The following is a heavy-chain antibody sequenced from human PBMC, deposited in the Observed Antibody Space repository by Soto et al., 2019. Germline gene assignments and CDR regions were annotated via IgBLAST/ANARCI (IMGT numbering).Heavy chain of an antibody. Sequence: GASVKVSCKASGGTFSSYAISWVRQAPGQGLEWMGGIIPIFGTANYAQKFQGRVTITADESTSTAYMELSSLRSEDTAVYYCARVETYYYDSSGYFGNAFDIWGQGTMVTVSS. CDR1: GGTFSSYA. CDR2: IIPIFGTA. D-gene: IGHD3-22*01. CDR3: ARVETYYYDSSGYFGNAFDI. V-gene: IGHV1-69*13. J-gene: IGHJ3*02.